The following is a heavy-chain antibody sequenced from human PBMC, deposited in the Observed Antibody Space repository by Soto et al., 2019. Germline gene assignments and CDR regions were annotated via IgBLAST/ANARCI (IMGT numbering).Heavy chain of an antibody. Sequence: QVQLVESGGGVVQPGRSLRLSCAASGFTFSSYAMHWVRQAPGKGLEWVAVISYDGSNKYYADSVKGRFTISRDNSKNTLYLQMNSLRAEDTAVYYCARGGGQGVRIQIWFRNWFDPWGQGTLVTVSS. CDR2: ISYDGSNK. J-gene: IGHJ5*02. D-gene: IGHD5-18*01. CDR3: ARGGGQGVRIQIWFRNWFDP. CDR1: GFTFSSYA. V-gene: IGHV3-30-3*01.